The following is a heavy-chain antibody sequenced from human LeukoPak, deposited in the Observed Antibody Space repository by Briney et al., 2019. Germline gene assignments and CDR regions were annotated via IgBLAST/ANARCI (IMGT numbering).Heavy chain of an antibody. CDR1: GGTFSSYA. CDR3: ARGGLRGYSGYDSVGFDY. Sequence: SVKVSCKASGGTFSSYAISWVRQAPGQGLEWMGRIIPILGIANYAQKFQGRVTITADKSTSTAYTELSSLRSEDTAVYYCARGGLRGYSGYDSVGFDYWGQGTLVTVSS. CDR2: IIPILGIA. J-gene: IGHJ4*02. V-gene: IGHV1-69*04. D-gene: IGHD5-12*01.